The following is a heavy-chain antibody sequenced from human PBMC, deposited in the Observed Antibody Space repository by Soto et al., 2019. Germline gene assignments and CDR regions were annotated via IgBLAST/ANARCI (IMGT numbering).Heavy chain of an antibody. CDR1: GFTFSTYA. CDR3: AKELAYCGGDCSPTYYYYYYGRDV. D-gene: IGHD2-21*02. CDR2: ISYDGSNT. Sequence: QVQLVESGGGVVQPGRSLRLSCAASGFTFSTYAMHWVRQAPGKGLEWVALISYDGSNTYYADSVKGRLTISRDNSKSTLYLQMNSLRAEDTAVYYCAKELAYCGGDCSPTYYYYYYGRDVWGQGTTVTVSS. V-gene: IGHV3-30*18. J-gene: IGHJ6*02.